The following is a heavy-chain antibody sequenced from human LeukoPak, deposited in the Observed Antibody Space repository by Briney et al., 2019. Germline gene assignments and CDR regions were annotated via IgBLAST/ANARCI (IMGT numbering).Heavy chain of an antibody. J-gene: IGHJ4*02. V-gene: IGHV4-30-4*01. D-gene: IGHD6-13*01. CDR3: ARLKYWAAGSYYFDY. Sequence: SETLSLTCTVSGGSISSGDYYWSWIRQPPGKSLECIGYIYYSGSTYYNPSLKSRVTISVDTSKNQFSLKLSSVTAADTAVYYCARLKYWAAGSYYFDYWRQGTLVTVSS. CDR1: GGSISSGDYY. CDR2: IYYSGST.